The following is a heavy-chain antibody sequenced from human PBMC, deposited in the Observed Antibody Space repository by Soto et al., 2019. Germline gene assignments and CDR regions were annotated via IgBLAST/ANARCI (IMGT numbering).Heavy chain of an antibody. CDR3: ARNTGNWLDP. Sequence: VPLVQSGAQMKKTGSSVKVSCKATGGTLSMYTISWVRQAPGQGLEWMGRIIPVVGVVNYAQKFQGRVTITADKATMTAYMELSSLRSDDTALYYCARNTGNWLDPWGQGTLVTVSP. CDR1: GGTLSMYT. J-gene: IGHJ5*02. V-gene: IGHV1-69*02. CDR2: IIPVVGVV. D-gene: IGHD5-18*01.